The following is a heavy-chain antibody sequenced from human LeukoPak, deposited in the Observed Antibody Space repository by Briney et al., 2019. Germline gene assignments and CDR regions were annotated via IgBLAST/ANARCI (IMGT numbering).Heavy chain of an antibody. D-gene: IGHD5-24*01. V-gene: IGHV4-31*03. CDR2: IYYSGST. J-gene: IGHJ4*02. CDR1: GGSISNAAYY. Sequence: SETLSLTCTVSGGSISNAAYYWSWIRQHPGKGLEWIGYIYYSGSTYYNPSLKSRVTISVDTSKNQFSLELSSVTAADTAVYYCARVEAATTNPRFDYWGQGTLVTVSS. CDR3: ARVEAATTNPRFDY.